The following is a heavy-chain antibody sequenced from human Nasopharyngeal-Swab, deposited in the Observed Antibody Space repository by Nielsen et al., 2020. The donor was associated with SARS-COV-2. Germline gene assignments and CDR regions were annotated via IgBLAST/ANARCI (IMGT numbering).Heavy chain of an antibody. CDR3: TRDMASLSGSYYLYYYYMDV. CDR1: GFTFGDYA. J-gene: IGHJ6*03. V-gene: IGHV3-49*04. Sequence: GESLKISCTASGFTFGDYAMSWVRQAPGKGPEWVGFIRSKAYGGTTEYAASVKGRFTISRDDSKSIAYLQMNSLKTEDTAVYYCTRDMASLSGSYYLYYYYMDVWGKGTTVTVSS. CDR2: IRSKAYGGTT. D-gene: IGHD1-26*01.